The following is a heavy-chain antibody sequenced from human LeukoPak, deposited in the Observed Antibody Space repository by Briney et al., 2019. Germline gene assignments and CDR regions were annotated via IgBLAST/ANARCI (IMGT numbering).Heavy chain of an antibody. Sequence: SVKVSCKASGGTFSSYAISWVRQAPGQGLEWMGRIIPILGIANYAQKFQGRVTITADKSTSTAYMELSSLRSEDTAVYYCARDLVRDDILTGYYIPYSSFDYWGQGTLVTVSP. CDR1: GGTFSSYA. J-gene: IGHJ4*02. D-gene: IGHD3-9*01. V-gene: IGHV1-69*04. CDR2: IIPILGIA. CDR3: ARDLVRDDILTGYYIPYSSFDY.